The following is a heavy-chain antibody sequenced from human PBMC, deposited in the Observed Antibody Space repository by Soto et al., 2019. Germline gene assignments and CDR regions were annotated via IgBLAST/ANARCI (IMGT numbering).Heavy chain of an antibody. J-gene: IGHJ5*02. V-gene: IGHV1-18*01. CDR2: ISAYNGNT. CDR3: ARDLGIVVVPAAASLSGFDP. CDR1: GYTFTSYG. Sequence: GASVKVSCKASGYTFTSYGISWVRQAPGQGLEWMGWISAYNGNTNYAQKLQGRVTMTTDTSTSTAYMELRSLRSDDTAVYYCARDLGIVVVPAAASLSGFDPWGQGTLVTVSS. D-gene: IGHD2-2*03.